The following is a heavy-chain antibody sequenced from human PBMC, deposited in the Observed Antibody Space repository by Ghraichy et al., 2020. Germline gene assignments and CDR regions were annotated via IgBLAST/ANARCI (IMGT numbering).Heavy chain of an antibody. CDR3: AIRVPDTTMYLYH. CDR1: GVTVSTYD. Sequence: SVKVSCKASGVTVSTYDFSWVRQAPGQGPEWMGGIVPSSGQTSYARKFQGRVTVTADESPITTYLEVTGLTSDDTAVYYCAIRVPDTTMYLYHWGQGSLIVVSS. CDR2: IVPSSGQT. D-gene: IGHD1-14*01. J-gene: IGHJ4*02. V-gene: IGHV1-69*13.